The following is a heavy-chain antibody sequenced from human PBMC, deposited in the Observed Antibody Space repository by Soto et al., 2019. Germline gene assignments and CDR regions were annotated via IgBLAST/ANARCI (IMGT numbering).Heavy chain of an antibody. CDR1: GYTFTSYG. CDR2: ISAYNGNT. Sequence: ASVKVSCKASGYTFTSYGISWVRQAPAQGLEWMGWISAYNGNTNYAQKLQGRVTMTTDTSTSTAYMELGSLRSDGTAVYYCAREGGAYCSGGSCYDGGYYYYGMDVWGQGTTVTVSS. CDR3: AREGGAYCSGGSCYDGGYYYYGMDV. J-gene: IGHJ6*02. D-gene: IGHD2-15*01. V-gene: IGHV1-18*04.